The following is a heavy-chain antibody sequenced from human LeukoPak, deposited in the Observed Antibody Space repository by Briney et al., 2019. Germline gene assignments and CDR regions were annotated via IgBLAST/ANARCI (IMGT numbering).Heavy chain of an antibody. CDR2: IIPIFGTA. CDR3: SMTTVVTDSFDY. CDR1: GGTFSSYA. Sequence: SAKVSCKASGGTFSSYAISWVRQAPGQGLEWMGGIIPIFGTANYAQKFQGRVTITTDESTSTAYMELSSLRSEDTAVYYCSMTTVVTDSFDYWGQGTLVTVSS. V-gene: IGHV1-69*05. D-gene: IGHD4-23*01. J-gene: IGHJ4*02.